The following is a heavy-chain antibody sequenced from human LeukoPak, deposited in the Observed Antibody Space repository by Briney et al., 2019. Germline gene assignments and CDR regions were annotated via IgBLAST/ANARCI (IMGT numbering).Heavy chain of an antibody. Sequence: PGGSLRLSCAASGFTFSSYSMNWVRQAPGKGLEWVSYISSSSSTIYYADSVKGRFTISRDNAKNSLYLQMNSLRAEDTAVYYCAKALVAGPDAFDIWGQGTMVTVSS. V-gene: IGHV3-48*01. D-gene: IGHD6-19*01. CDR3: AKALVAGPDAFDI. CDR1: GFTFSSYS. CDR2: ISSSSSTI. J-gene: IGHJ3*02.